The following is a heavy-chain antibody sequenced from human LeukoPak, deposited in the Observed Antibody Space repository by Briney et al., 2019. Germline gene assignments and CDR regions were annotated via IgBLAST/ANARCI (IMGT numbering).Heavy chain of an antibody. CDR1: GFTVSSNY. CDR2: IYSGGST. CDR3: AREATAMVSYFDY. D-gene: IGHD5-18*01. J-gene: IGHJ4*02. Sequence: GGSLRLSCAASGFTVSSNYMSWVRQAPGKGLERVSVIYSGGSTYYADSAKGRFTISRDNSKNTLYLQMNSLRAEDTAVYYCAREATAMVSYFDYWGQGTLVTVSS. V-gene: IGHV3-53*01.